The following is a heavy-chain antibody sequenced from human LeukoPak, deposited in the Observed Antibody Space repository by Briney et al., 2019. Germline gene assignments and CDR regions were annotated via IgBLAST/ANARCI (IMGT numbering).Heavy chain of an antibody. J-gene: IGHJ4*02. Sequence: GASVKVSCKASGGTFSSYAISWVRQAPGQGLEWMGGIIPIFGTANYAQKFQGRVTITADKSTSTAYMELSSLRSEDTAVYYCASALEMATIALGRLYYFDYWGRGTLVTVSS. CDR1: GGTFSSYA. D-gene: IGHD5-24*01. CDR2: IIPIFGTA. CDR3: ASALEMATIALGRLYYFDY. V-gene: IGHV1-69*06.